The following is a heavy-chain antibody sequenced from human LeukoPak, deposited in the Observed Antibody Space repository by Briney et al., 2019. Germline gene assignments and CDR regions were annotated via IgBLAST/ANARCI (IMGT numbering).Heavy chain of an antibody. J-gene: IGHJ4*02. V-gene: IGHV4-34*01. D-gene: IGHD3-22*01. CDR2: INHSGST. CDR3: AGPRFITMIVDY. Sequence: SETLSLTCAVYGGSFSGYYWSWIRQPPGKGLEWIGEINHSGSTNYNPSLKSRVTISVDTSKNQFSLKLSSVTAADTAVYYCAGPRFITMIVDYGGQEPLVTVS. CDR1: GGSFSGYY.